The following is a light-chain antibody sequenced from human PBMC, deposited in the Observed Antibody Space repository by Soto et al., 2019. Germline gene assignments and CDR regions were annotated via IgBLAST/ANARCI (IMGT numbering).Light chain of an antibody. J-gene: IGKJ4*01. CDR3: QHRQHWPPLT. CDR2: DAS. CDR1: QGVDIY. V-gene: IGKV3-11*01. Sequence: VLTQSPATLSLSPGERATLSCRASQGVDIYLAGYQQRPGQPPRLLIHDASNRATGIPARFSGSGSGTDFTLTISSLEPEDFAVYYCQHRQHWPPLTFGGGTRVEIK.